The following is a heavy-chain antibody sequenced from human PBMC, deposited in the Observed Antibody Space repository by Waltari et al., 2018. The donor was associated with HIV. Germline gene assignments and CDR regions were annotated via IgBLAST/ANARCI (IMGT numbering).Heavy chain of an antibody. CDR2: SKRNTEGGTE. J-gene: IGHJ6*02. Sequence: EVQLVESGGGLIKPGGSLRLSCAASGFTFSDAWMSWVRQAPGKGLEWVGRSKRNTEGGTEEYAAPVKGRFTISRDDSKKTLYLQMNSLKFEDTAVYYCTTDLQVYGMDVWGRGTTVTVSS. CDR3: TTDLQVYGMDV. V-gene: IGHV3-15*01. CDR1: GFTFSDAW.